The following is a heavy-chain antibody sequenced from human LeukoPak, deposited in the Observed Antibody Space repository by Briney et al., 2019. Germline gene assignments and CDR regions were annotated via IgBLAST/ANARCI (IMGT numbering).Heavy chain of an antibody. D-gene: IGHD3-22*01. Sequence: SETLSLTCAVYGGSSSGYYWSWIRQPPGKGLEWIGEINHSGSTNYNPSLKSRVTISVDTSKNQFSLKLSSVTAADTAVYYCARGSSGYYYLYYYYGMDIWGQGTTVTVSS. CDR1: GGSSSGYY. CDR3: ARGSSGYYYLYYYYGMDI. V-gene: IGHV4-34*01. CDR2: INHSGST. J-gene: IGHJ6*02.